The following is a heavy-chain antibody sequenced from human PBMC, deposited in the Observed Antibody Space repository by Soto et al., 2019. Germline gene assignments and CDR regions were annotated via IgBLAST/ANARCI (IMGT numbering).Heavy chain of an antibody. J-gene: IGHJ4*02. V-gene: IGHV4-34*01. CDR1: GGSFSGYY. CDR2: INHSGST. CDR3: ARRPAGGFDPYYFDY. Sequence: SETLSLTCAVYGGSFSGYYWSWIRQPPGKGLEWIGEINHSGSTNYNPSLKSRVTISVDTSKNQFSLKLSSVTAADTAVYYCARRPAGGFDPYYFDYWGQGTPVTVSS. D-gene: IGHD5-12*01.